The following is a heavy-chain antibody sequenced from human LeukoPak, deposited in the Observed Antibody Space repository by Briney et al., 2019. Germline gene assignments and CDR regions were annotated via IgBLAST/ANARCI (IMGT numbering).Heavy chain of an antibody. CDR2: IYYSGST. Sequence: SETLSLTCTVSDYSISSGYYWGWIRQPPGKGLEWIGSIYYSGSTYYNPSLKSRVTISVDTSKNQFSLKLSSVTAADTAVYYCARLSRYFDWLLPEHFDYWGQGTLVTVSS. CDR1: DYSISSGYY. J-gene: IGHJ4*02. CDR3: ARLSRYFDWLLPEHFDY. V-gene: IGHV4-38-2*02. D-gene: IGHD3-9*01.